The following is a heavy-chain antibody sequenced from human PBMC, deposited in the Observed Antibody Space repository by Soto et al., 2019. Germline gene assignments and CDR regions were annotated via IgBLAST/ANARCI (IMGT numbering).Heavy chain of an antibody. CDR3: ARESEDLTSNFEY. V-gene: IGHV3-73*01. CDR1: GGTFRMPP. CDR2: ISIKPNNYAT. J-gene: IGHJ4*02. Sequence: PGGLLSPSSVCTGGTFRMPPVRWIRRTSGKGLQWIGLISIKPNNYATVYAASVTGKFTLSRDDSKNTAYLQMNSLKTEDTAVYYCARESEDLTSNFEYWGPGTRVNVS.